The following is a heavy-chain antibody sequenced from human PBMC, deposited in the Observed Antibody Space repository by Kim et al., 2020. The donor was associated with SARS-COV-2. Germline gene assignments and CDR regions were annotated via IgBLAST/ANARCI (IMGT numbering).Heavy chain of an antibody. CDR3: TTDFSRPGVYYYDSSGYSY. D-gene: IGHD3-22*01. Sequence: GGSLRLSCAASGFTFSNAWMSWVRQAPGKGLEWVGRIKSKTDGGTTDYAAPVKGRFTISRDDSKNTLYLQMNSLKTEDTAVYYCTTDFSRPGVYYYDSSGYSYWGQGTLVTVSS. V-gene: IGHV3-15*01. J-gene: IGHJ4*02. CDR2: IKSKTDGGTT. CDR1: GFTFSNAW.